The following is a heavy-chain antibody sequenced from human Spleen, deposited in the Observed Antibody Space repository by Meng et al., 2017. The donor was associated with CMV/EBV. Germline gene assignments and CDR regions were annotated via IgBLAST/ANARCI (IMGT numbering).Heavy chain of an antibody. Sequence: SETLSLTCAVYGSFSNYYWSWIRQSPEKGLEWIAEINDAGISNYNPPLKSRVSISVDTSKNQFSLKMTSVTAADTAVYSCARHSDYRRRYWFDPWGQGTLVTVSS. D-gene: IGHD6-25*01. V-gene: IGHV4-34*01. J-gene: IGHJ5*02. CDR1: GSFSNYY. CDR3: ARHSDYRRRYWFDP. CDR2: INDAGIS.